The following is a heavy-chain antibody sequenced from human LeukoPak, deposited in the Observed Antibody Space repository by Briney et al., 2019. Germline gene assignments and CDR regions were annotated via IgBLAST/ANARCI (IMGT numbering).Heavy chain of an antibody. CDR3: ARGPNCGYYVDFLDS. D-gene: IGHD4-17*01. Sequence: GGSLRLSCAASGFTFSSHWMTWVRLAPGKGLEWVAYIKQGGSQKYYVDSVKGRFTISRDDAKSTLFLQMNNLRAEYSALYYCARGPNCGYYVDFLDSWGQGTLVAVSS. CDR1: GFTFSSHW. J-gene: IGHJ4*02. V-gene: IGHV3-7*01. CDR2: IKQGGSQK.